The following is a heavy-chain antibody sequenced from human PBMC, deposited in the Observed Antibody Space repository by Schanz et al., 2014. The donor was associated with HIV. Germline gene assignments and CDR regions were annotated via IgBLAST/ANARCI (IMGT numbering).Heavy chain of an antibody. V-gene: IGHV3-23*01. D-gene: IGHD3-22*01. CDR1: GFAFNNYA. J-gene: IGHJ4*02. Sequence: EVQLLESGGGFVQPGGSLRLSCAASGFAFNNYAMTWVRQAPGKWLEWVSSISESGGRTYYADSVNGRFTISRDNSKNTLSLQMTALRTEDTAIYYCAKPEYDSSGNSQTHFDYWGQGTLVSVSS. CDR3: AKPEYDSSGNSQTHFDY. CDR2: ISESGGRT.